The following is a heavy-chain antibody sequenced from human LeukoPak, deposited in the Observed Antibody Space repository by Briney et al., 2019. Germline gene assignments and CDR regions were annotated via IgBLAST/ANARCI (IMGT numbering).Heavy chain of an antibody. D-gene: IGHD3-10*01. CDR2: IYYSGNT. Sequence: SETLSLTCSVSGGSISDTSYYWGWIRQSPGKGLEWIGSIYYSGNTYYNPSLTSRVTISVDRSKNQFSLKLRSVTAADTAVYYCAREEREYYGSGSYSDGFDLWGQGTMVIVSS. V-gene: IGHV4-39*07. CDR3: AREEREYYGSGSYSDGFDL. CDR1: GGSISDTSYY. J-gene: IGHJ3*01.